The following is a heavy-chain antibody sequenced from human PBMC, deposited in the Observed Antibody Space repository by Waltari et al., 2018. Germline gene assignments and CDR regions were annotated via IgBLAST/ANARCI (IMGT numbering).Heavy chain of an antibody. V-gene: IGHV3-74*01. CDR2: ITSDGSNT. Sequence: EVQLVESGGGLVQPGWSLRLSCAASGFPFRGYWRYWFRQGPGPGRAWVSHITSDGSNTGYADSVKGRFTISRDNAKNTLYMEMNSLRDEDTAVYYCVRDRGMDAWGQGTTVTVSS. J-gene: IGHJ6*02. CDR3: VRDRGMDA. CDR1: GFPFRGYW.